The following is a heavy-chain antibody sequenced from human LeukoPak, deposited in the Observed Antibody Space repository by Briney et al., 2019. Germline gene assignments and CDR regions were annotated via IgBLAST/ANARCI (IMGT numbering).Heavy chain of an antibody. D-gene: IGHD1-26*01. CDR2: ISRSDSYI. CDR1: GFTFSSYT. Sequence: GGSLRLSCAASGFTFSSYTMNWVRQAPGKGLEWVSSISRSDSYIYYADSVKGRFTISRDNSKNTLYLQMNSLRAEDTAVYYCAKRGKWELRTFDYWGQGTLVTVSS. CDR3: AKRGKWELRTFDY. J-gene: IGHJ4*02. V-gene: IGHV3-21*04.